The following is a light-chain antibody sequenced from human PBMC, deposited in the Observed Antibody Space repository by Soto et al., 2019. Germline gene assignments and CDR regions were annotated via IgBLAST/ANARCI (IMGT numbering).Light chain of an antibody. CDR2: GAS. CDR1: QSITNF. Sequence: DLQMTQSPSSLSASVGDRVTITCRASQSITNFLSWYQQKPGKAPKLLIFGASNLQGGVPTRFSGGASGTDFTLTISSLQPEDFATYYCQQTYGTPRTFGQGTKVDIK. CDR3: QQTYGTPRT. V-gene: IGKV1-39*01. J-gene: IGKJ1*01.